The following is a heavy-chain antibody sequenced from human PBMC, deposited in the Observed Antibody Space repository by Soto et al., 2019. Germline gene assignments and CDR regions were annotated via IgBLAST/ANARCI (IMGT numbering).Heavy chain of an antibody. V-gene: IGHV2-5*02. Sequence: QITLKESGHTLVKPTQTLTLTCTFSGFSLSTSGVGVGWIRQPPGKALEWLALIYWDDDKRYSPSLKSRLTITKDSSKNQVVLTITNMDPVDTGTYYCAHVVYGGNYFDYWGQGTLVTVSS. CDR2: IYWDDDK. CDR3: AHVVYGGNYFDY. D-gene: IGHD4-17*01. J-gene: IGHJ4*02. CDR1: GFSLSTSGVG.